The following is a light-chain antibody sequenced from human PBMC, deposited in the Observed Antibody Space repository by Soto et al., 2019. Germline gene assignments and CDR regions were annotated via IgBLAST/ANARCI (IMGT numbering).Light chain of an antibody. V-gene: IGKV3-11*01. CDR1: QSVSSY. J-gene: IGKJ1*01. Sequence: EIVLTQSPATLSLSPGERATLSCRASQSVSSYLAWYQQKPGQAPRLLIYDASNRATGIPARFSGSGSGTDFTLTISSLEPEDFAVYYRPQRSNWPRTFVQGTQLDIK. CDR3: PQRSNWPRT. CDR2: DAS.